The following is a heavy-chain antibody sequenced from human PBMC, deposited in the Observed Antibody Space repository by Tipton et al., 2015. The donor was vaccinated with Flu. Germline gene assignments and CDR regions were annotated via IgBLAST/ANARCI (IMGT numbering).Heavy chain of an antibody. D-gene: IGHD2-21*01. Sequence: TLSLTCTVSGGSITGYYWSWVRQPSGRGLEWIGYIHFSGSTNYNPSLRSRVTLSLDTARTQFSLRLSSVTAADTAVYYCARLWWGLGDAFDIWGQGSLVTVSS. CDR2: IHFSGST. J-gene: IGHJ3*02. V-gene: IGHV4-59*01. CDR1: GGSITGYY. CDR3: ARLWWGLGDAFDI.